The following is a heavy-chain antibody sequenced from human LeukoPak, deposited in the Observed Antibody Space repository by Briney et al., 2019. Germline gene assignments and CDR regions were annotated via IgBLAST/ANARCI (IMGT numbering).Heavy chain of an antibody. CDR1: GGSFSGYY. CDR3: ASSYYDSSGYYYALDY. CDR2: INHSGST. J-gene: IGHJ4*02. D-gene: IGHD3-22*01. Sequence: SETLSLTCAVYGGSFSGYYWSWIRQPPGKGLEWIGEINHSGSTNYNPSLKSRVTISVDTSKNQFSLKLSSVTAADTAVYYCASSYYDSSGYYYALDYWGQGTLVTVSS. V-gene: IGHV4-34*01.